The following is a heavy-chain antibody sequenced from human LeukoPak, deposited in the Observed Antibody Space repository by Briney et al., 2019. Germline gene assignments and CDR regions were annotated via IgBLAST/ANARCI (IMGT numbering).Heavy chain of an antibody. CDR2: ISHSGSNL. D-gene: IGHD3-22*01. CDR1: GSTFSDSF. CDR3: ARGDSSGVPDY. V-gene: IGHV3-11*01. J-gene: IGHJ4*02. Sequence: PGRSLRLSCAASGSTFSDSFMNWIRQAPGRGLEWLSYISHSGSNLDYAESVRGRFTISRDNANHSLYLQINSLRAEDTAVYYCARGDSSGVPDYWGQGTLVTVSS.